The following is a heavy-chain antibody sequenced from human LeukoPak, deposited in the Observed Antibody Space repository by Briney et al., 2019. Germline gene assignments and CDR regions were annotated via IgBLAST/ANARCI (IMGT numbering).Heavy chain of an antibody. CDR3: ARAKENYYDSSDAFDI. V-gene: IGHV1-18*01. D-gene: IGHD3-22*01. CDR2: ISAYNGNT. CDR1: GYTFTSYG. Sequence: ASVKVSCNASGYTFTSYGISWVRQAPGQGLEWMGWISAYNGNTNYAQKLQGRVTMTTDTSTSTAYMELRSLRSDDTAVYYCARAKENYYDSSDAFDIWGQGTMVTVSS. J-gene: IGHJ3*02.